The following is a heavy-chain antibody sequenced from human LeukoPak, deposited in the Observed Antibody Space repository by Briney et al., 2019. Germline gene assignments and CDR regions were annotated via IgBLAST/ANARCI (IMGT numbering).Heavy chain of an antibody. CDR2: ISGSGHDI. CDR1: GFTFSDSY. D-gene: IGHD3-16*01. Sequence: GGSLRLSCAASGFTFSDSYMTWVRQAPGKGVEWVAYISGSGHDINYSDSVKGRFTISRDNAKNSLYLQMNSLRAEDTALYYCARDNDSRDPPHFDYWGQGTLVTVSS. J-gene: IGHJ4*02. V-gene: IGHV3-11*01. CDR3: ARDNDSRDPPHFDY.